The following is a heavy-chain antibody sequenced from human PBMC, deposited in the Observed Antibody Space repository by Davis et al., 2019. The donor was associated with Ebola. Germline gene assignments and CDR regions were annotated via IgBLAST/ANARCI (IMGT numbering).Heavy chain of an antibody. CDR1: GFTFSSYA. CDR2: ISGSGGST. Sequence: PGGSLRLSCAASGFTFSSYAMTWVRQAPGKGLEWVSSISGSGGSTYNADSVKGRFTISRDNSKNTLYMQMNSLRAEDTAVYYCAKGFRITFGGVMDAFDIWGQGTMVTVSS. CDR3: AKGFRITFGGVMDAFDI. D-gene: IGHD3-16*01. J-gene: IGHJ3*02. V-gene: IGHV3-23*01.